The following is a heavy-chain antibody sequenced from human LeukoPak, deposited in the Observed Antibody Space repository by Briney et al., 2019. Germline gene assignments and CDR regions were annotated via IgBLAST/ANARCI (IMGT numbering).Heavy chain of an antibody. D-gene: IGHD3-16*01. CDR2: INPKSGGT. J-gene: IGHJ4*02. CDR3: TSLREGDYY. CDR1: GYTFIDYY. V-gene: IGHV1-2*02. Sequence: RASVKVSCKTSGYTFIDYYIHWVRQAPGQGLEWMGWINPKSGGTNYAQTFQGRVTMTRDTSISTAQMELSRLRSDDTAVYYCTSLREGDYYWGQGTLVTVSS.